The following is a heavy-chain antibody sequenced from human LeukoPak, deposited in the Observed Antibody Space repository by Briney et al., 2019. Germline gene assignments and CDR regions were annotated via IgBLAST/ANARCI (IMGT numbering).Heavy chain of an antibody. Sequence: PSETLSLTCTVSGGSISSSTYYWGWIRQPPGKGLEWIGSIYYRGSPYYYNPSLKSRVTISADTSKNQFFLKMSSVTAADTAVYYCARHLLSRLDPFDIWGQGTLVTVSS. V-gene: IGHV4-39*01. CDR3: ARHLLSRLDPFDI. CDR1: GGSISSSTYY. J-gene: IGHJ3*02. D-gene: IGHD6-13*01. CDR2: IYYRGSPY.